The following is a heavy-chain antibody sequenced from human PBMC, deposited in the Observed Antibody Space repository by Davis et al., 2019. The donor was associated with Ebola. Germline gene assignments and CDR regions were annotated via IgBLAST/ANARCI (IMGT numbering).Heavy chain of an antibody. D-gene: IGHD6-13*01. V-gene: IGHV4-59*08. CDR3: ARGGRAAAMYFDY. J-gene: IGHJ4*02. CDR2: IYYSGST. CDR1: GGSISSYY. Sequence: PGGSLRLSCTVSGGSISSYYWSWIRQPPGKGLEWIGYIYYSGSTNYNPSLKSRVTISVDTSKNQFSLKLSSVTAADTAVYYCARGGRAAAMYFDYWGQGTLVTVSS.